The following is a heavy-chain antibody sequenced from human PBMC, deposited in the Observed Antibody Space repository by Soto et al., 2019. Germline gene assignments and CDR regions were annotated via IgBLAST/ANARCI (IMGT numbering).Heavy chain of an antibody. CDR1: GFTFSSYA. J-gene: IGHJ4*02. V-gene: IGHV3-23*01. D-gene: IGHD6-19*01. CDR3: ANPVVAGRVDY. Sequence: GGSLRLSCAAYGFTFSSYAMSWVRQAPGKGVEWVSAISGSSGSTYYADSVKGRFTISRDNSKNTLYLQMNSLRAEDTAVYYCANPVVAGRVDYWGQGTLVTVS. CDR2: ISGSSGST.